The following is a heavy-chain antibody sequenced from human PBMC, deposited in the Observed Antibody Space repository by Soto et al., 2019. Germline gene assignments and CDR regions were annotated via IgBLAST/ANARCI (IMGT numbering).Heavy chain of an antibody. D-gene: IGHD6-13*01. J-gene: IGHJ3*02. CDR2: ISSNGGST. V-gene: IGHV3-64D*08. Sequence: PGGSLRLSCSASGFTFSSYAMHWVRQAPGKGLEYVSAISSNGGSTYYADSVKGRFTISRDNSKNTLYLQMSSLRAEDTAVYFCVKGYSNSFPRPSDAFDIWGQGTMVTVSS. CDR3: VKGYSNSFPRPSDAFDI. CDR1: GFTFSSYA.